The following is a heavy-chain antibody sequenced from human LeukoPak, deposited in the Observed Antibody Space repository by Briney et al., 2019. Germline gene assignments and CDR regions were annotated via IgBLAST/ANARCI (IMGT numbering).Heavy chain of an antibody. V-gene: IGHV1-2*02. CDR1: GYTFTGYY. CDR3: SRDGSSGWAPLDY. CDR2: INPNSGGT. D-gene: IGHD6-19*01. Sequence: ASVKVSCKASGYTFTGYYMHWVRQAPGQGLEWMGWINPNSGGTNYAQKFQGRVTMTRDTSISTAYMELSRLRSGDTAVSYYSRDGSSGWAPLDYWRQGSLVSLSS. J-gene: IGHJ4*02.